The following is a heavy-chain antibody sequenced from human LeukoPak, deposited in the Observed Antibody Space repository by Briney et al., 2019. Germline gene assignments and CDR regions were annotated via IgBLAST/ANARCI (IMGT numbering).Heavy chain of an antibody. V-gene: IGHV3-7*01. CDR3: AREDDWNYEDY. D-gene: IGHD1-7*01. CDR1: GFTFSSYS. Sequence: GGSLRLSCAASGFTFSSYSMNWVRQAPGKGLEWVANIKQDGSEKYYVNSVKGRFTISRDNAKNSLYLQMNSLRAEDTAIYFCAREDDWNYEDYWGQGTLVTVSS. J-gene: IGHJ4*02. CDR2: IKQDGSEK.